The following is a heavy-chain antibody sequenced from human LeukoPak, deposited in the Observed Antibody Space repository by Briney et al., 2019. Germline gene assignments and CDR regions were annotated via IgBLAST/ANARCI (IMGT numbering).Heavy chain of an antibody. CDR1: GGTFSSYA. V-gene: IGHV1-69*04. CDR2: IIPILGIA. J-gene: IGHJ6*03. D-gene: IGHD2-2*01. Sequence: ASVKVSCKASGGTFSSYAISWVRQAPGQGLEWMGRIIPILGIANYAQKFQGRVTITRNTSISTAYMELSSLRSEDTAVYYCARRAAATLRYYYYMDVWGKGTTVTVSS. CDR3: ARRAAATLRYYYYMDV.